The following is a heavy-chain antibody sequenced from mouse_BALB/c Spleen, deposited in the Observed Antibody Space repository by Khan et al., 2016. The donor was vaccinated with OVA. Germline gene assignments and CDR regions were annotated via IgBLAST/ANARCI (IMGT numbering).Heavy chain of an antibody. D-gene: IGHD2-3*01. CDR2: ISYSGST. V-gene: IGHV3-2*02. Sequence: EVKLLESGPGLVKPSQSLSLTCTVTGYSITSDYAWNWIRQFPGNKLEWMGYISYSGSTNYNPALKSRISITRDTSKNQFLLQLNSVTTEDTATYYCARDGSRYNYAMDYWGHGTSVTVSS. CDR3: ARDGSRYNYAMDY. J-gene: IGHJ4*01. CDR1: GYSITSDYA.